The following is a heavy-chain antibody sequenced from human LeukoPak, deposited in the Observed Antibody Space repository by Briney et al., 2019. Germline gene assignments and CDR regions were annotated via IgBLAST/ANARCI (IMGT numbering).Heavy chain of an antibody. V-gene: IGHV4-34*01. CDR3: AIGFYDFWSRYYGDAFDI. CDR1: GGSFSGYY. CDR2: INHSGST. D-gene: IGHD3-3*01. Sequence: PSETLSLTCAVYGGSFSGYYWSWIRQPPGKGLEWIREINHSGSTNYNPSLKSRVTISVDTSKNQFSLKLRSVTGADTAVYYCAIGFYDFWSRYYGDAFDIWGKGTMVTVSS. J-gene: IGHJ3*02.